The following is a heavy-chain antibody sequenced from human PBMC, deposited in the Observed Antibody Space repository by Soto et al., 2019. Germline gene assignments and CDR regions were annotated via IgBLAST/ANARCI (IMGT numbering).Heavy chain of an antibody. V-gene: IGHV3-7*02. J-gene: IGHJ6*03. CDR3: AGGCYPRCAGQEPGQNYYFYMDV. CDR1: GFTFSGYW. D-gene: IGHD2-15*01. Sequence: PGGSLRLSCAASGFTFSGYWMSWVRQAPGKGLEWVANIKQDGSEQFYVDSVKGRFTISRDNAKNSLFLQMNRLRADDTALYFCAGGCYPRCAGQEPGQNYYFYMDVWGKGTTVTVSS. CDR2: IKQDGSEQ.